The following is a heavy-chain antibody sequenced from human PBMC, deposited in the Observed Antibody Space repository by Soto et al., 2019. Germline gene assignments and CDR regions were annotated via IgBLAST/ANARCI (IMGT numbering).Heavy chain of an antibody. CDR1: GFTFSTYS. CDR3: ARDSSSSSFFDF. Sequence: GGSLRLSCAASGFTFSTYSVNWVRQAPGKGLEWLSYISGSSGTIFYADSVRGRFTISRDNAKNSLYLQMNSLSGEDTAVYYCARDSSSSSFFDFWGQGTQVTVSS. V-gene: IGHV3-48*01. D-gene: IGHD6-6*01. CDR2: ISGSSGTI. J-gene: IGHJ4*02.